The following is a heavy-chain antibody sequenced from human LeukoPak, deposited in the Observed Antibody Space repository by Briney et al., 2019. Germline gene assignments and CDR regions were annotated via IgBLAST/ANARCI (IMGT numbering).Heavy chain of an antibody. Sequence: PGRSLRLSCAASGFTFSSYDMHWVRQAPGKGLEWVAVISYDGSNKYYVDSVKGRFTISRDNSKNTLYLQMNSLRAEDTAVYYCAKDRTAGYDGLVDYWGQGALVTVSS. CDR1: GFTFSSYD. V-gene: IGHV3-30*18. CDR2: ISYDGSNK. D-gene: IGHD5-12*01. CDR3: AKDRTAGYDGLVDY. J-gene: IGHJ4*02.